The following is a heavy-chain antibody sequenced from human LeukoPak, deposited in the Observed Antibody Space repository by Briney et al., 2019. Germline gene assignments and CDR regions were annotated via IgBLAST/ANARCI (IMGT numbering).Heavy chain of an antibody. J-gene: IGHJ4*02. Sequence: GGSLRLSCAASGFTFSDHYMDWVRPAPGKGLEWVGRTRNKANSYTTEYAASVKGRFTISRDDSKNSLYLQMNSLKTEDTAVYYCARVPNYGGLAGIDYWGQGTLVTVSS. CDR3: ARVPNYGGLAGIDY. CDR2: TRNKANSYTT. V-gene: IGHV3-72*01. D-gene: IGHD4-23*01. CDR1: GFTFSDHY.